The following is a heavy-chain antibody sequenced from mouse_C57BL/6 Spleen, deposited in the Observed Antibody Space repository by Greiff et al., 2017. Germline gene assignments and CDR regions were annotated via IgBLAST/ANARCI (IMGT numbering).Heavy chain of an antibody. J-gene: IGHJ4*01. D-gene: IGHD2-5*01. CDR2: IDPSDSYT. CDR3: ARNYYSNSHYAMDY. CDR1: GYTFTSYW. V-gene: IGHV1-50*01. Sequence: QVQLQQPGAELVKPGASVKLSCKASGYTFTSYWMQWVKQRPGQGLEWIGEIDPSDSYTNYNQKFKGKATLTVDTSSSKAYMQLSSLTSEYSAVYYCARNYYSNSHYAMDYWGQGTSVTVSS.